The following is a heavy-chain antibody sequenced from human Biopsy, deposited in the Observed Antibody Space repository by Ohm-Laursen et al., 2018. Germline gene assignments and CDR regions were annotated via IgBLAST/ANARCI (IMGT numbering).Heavy chain of an antibody. CDR3: ARGNGPSA. CDR2: IREHGNEG. CDR1: GLTFNNYG. J-gene: IGHJ5*02. D-gene: IGHD4-11*01. V-gene: IGHV3-7*04. Sequence: SLRLSCTASGLTFNNYGMQWVRQAPGKGLEWVAIIREHGNEGFYVDSVKGQFTISRDNARNSVYLQMNSLRAEDTAIYYCARGNGPSAWGQGTLVTVSS.